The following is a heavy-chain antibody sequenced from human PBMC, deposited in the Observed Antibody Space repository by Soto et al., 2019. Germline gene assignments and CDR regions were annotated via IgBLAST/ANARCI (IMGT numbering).Heavy chain of an antibody. J-gene: IGHJ5*02. CDR3: ARRVYSSSWYEDWFDP. Sequence: ASVKVSCKASGGTFSSYAISWVRQAPGQGLEWMGGIIPIFGTANYAQKFQGRVTITADESTSTAYMELSSLRSEDTAVYYCARRVYSSSWYEDWFDPWGQGTLVTVS. V-gene: IGHV1-69*13. D-gene: IGHD6-13*01. CDR1: GGTFSSYA. CDR2: IIPIFGTA.